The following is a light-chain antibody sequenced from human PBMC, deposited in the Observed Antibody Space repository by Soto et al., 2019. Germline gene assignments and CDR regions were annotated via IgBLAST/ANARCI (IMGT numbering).Light chain of an antibody. CDR1: QSVGSN. Sequence: EIVMTQSPATLSVSPGERATLSCRASQSVGSNLAWYHQKPGQAPSLLIYGASSRATGIPDRFSGSGSGTDFTLTISSLQPEDFATYYCQQANSFPLTFGGGTKVDI. CDR2: GAS. CDR3: QQANSFPLT. V-gene: IGKV3D-15*01. J-gene: IGKJ4*01.